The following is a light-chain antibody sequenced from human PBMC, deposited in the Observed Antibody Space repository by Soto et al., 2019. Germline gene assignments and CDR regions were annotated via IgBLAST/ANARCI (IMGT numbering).Light chain of an antibody. CDR1: PGISNS. Sequence: FTPFPFFLVSTGRGQGTIHCPAQPGISNSLAWYQQKPGKAPNLLIYVASTLQSGVPSRFSGNGSGTEFTLTISSLQPEDFATYYCQQLYSYPLTFGGGTKVEIK. V-gene: IGKV1-9*01. CDR3: QQLYSYPLT. CDR2: VAS. J-gene: IGKJ4*01.